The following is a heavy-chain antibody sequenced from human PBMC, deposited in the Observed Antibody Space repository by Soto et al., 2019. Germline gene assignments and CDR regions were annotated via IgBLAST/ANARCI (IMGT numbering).Heavy chain of an antibody. V-gene: IGHV3-21*01. Sequence: DVQLVESGGGLVKPGGSLTLSCAASGFTFSSYSLSWVRQAPGKGLEWVSSISSGHGDIYYADSVKGRFIGSRDNAKNLLFLQMNNLRVEDTAVYYCALLTSGWYGDFDFGGQGTLVTVSS. D-gene: IGHD6-19*01. CDR3: ALLTSGWYGDFDF. CDR1: GFTFSSYS. J-gene: IGHJ4*02. CDR2: ISSGHGDI.